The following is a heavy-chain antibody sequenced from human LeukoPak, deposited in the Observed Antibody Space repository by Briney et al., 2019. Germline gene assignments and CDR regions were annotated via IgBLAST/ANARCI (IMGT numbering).Heavy chain of an antibody. CDR2: ISGSGGET. CDR1: GFTFSTYG. D-gene: IGHD2-21*02. V-gene: IGHV3-23*01. Sequence: GGSLRLSCAASGFTFSTYGMSWVRQAPGKGLEWVSTISGSGGETNYADAVKGRFTISRDNSKPTLYLQMNSLRAEDTAVYYCASGLAVTATTFWYFDLWGRGTLVTVSS. J-gene: IGHJ2*01. CDR3: ASGLAVTATTFWYFDL.